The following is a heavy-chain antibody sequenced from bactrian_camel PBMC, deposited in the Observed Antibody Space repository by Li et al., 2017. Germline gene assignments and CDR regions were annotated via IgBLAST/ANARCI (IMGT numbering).Heavy chain of an antibody. CDR3: ASKRAMCSGFSQQNYNY. J-gene: IGHJ4*01. V-gene: IGHV3S6*01. CDR1: GYIDSSYC. D-gene: IGHD2*01. Sequence: HVQLVESGGGSVQAGGSLGLSCAAAGYIDSSYCMAWFRQAPGKEREGVARTYFDSGATMYADSVKGRFTVSQDNAKNTLYLQMNSLKPEDTAMYYCASKRAMCSGFSQQNYNYWGQGTQVTVS. CDR2: TYFDSGAT.